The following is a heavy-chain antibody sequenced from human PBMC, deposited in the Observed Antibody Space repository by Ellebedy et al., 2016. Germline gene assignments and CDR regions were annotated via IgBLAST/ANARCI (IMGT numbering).Heavy chain of an antibody. CDR2: ISSNGGST. D-gene: IGHD1-26*01. Sequence: GGSLRLSCAASGFTFSSYAMHWVRQAPGKGLEYVSAISSNGGSTYYANSVKGRFTISRDNSKNTLYLQMGSLRAEDMAVYYCARVGEGTTLDYWGQGTLVTVSS. J-gene: IGHJ4*02. V-gene: IGHV3-64*01. CDR1: GFTFSSYA. CDR3: ARVGEGTTLDY.